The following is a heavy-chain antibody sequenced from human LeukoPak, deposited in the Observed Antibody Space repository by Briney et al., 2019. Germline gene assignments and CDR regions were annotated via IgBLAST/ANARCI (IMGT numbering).Heavy chain of an antibody. CDR2: ISAYNGNT. Sequence: ALVKVSCKASGYTFTSYGISWVRQAPGQGLEWMGWISAYNGNTNYAQKLQGRVTMTTDTSTSTAYMELRSLRSDDTAVYYCVRDQRITMVRGVIAAYYYYGMDVWGQGTTVTVSS. CDR3: VRDQRITMVRGVIAAYYYYGMDV. D-gene: IGHD3-10*01. CDR1: GYTFTSYG. J-gene: IGHJ6*02. V-gene: IGHV1-18*01.